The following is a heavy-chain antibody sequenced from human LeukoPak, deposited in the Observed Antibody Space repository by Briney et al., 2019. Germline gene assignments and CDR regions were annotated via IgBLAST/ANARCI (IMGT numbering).Heavy chain of an antibody. J-gene: IGHJ4*02. Sequence: GGSLRLSCAASGFTFSSYAMSWVRQAPGKGLEWVSAISGSGGSTYYADSVKGRFTISRDNSKNTLYLQMNSLRAEDTAVYYCASHRGYSGYDLVDYWGQGTLVTVSS. CDR1: GFTFSSYA. V-gene: IGHV3-23*01. CDR2: ISGSGGST. CDR3: ASHRGYSGYDLVDY. D-gene: IGHD5-12*01.